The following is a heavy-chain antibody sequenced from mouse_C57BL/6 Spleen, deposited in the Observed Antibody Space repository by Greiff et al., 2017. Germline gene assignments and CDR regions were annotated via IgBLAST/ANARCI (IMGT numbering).Heavy chain of an antibody. V-gene: IGHV1-52*01. CDR1: GFTFTSYW. CDR2: IDPSDSET. Sequence: QVQLKQPGAELVRPGSSVKLSCTASGFTFTSYWMHWVKQRPIQGLEWIGNIDPSDSETHYNQKFKDKATLTVDKSSITAYMQLSSLTSEDSAVYYCARDGVYAMDYWGQGTSVTVSS. J-gene: IGHJ4*01. CDR3: ARDGVYAMDY.